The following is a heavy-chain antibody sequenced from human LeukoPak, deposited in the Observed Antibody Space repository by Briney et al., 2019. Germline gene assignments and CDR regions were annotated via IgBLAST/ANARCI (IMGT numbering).Heavy chain of an antibody. CDR2: IYPRDGST. CDR1: GYTFTSNY. J-gene: IGHJ4*02. CDR3: ARDRAHYYDSSGYGFDY. V-gene: IGHV1-46*01. Sequence: ASVKVSCKASGYTFTSNYIHWVRQAPGQGLEWVGMIYPRDGSTSYAQKFQGRVTMTRDTSTSTVYMELSSLRSEDTAVYYCARDRAHYYDSSGYGFDYWGQGTLVTVSS. D-gene: IGHD3-22*01.